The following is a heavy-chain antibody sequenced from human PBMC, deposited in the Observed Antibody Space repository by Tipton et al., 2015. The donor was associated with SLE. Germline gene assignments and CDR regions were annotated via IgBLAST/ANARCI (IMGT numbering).Heavy chain of an antibody. J-gene: IGHJ4*02. CDR1: GDSISSGNHF. D-gene: IGHD7-27*01. V-gene: IGHV4-31*03. CDR2: IYFSGNT. CDR3: AREASNWGSGNFDY. Sequence: TLSLTCTVSGDSISSGNHFWSWIRQHPGKGLEWIGYIYFSGNTDYNPSLKSRVTISVDTSKNQFSLKLSSVTAADTAIYYCAREASNWGSGNFDYWGQGTLATVSS.